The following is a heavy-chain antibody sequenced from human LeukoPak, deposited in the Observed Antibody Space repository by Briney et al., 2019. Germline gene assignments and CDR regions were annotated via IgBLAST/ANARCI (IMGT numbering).Heavy chain of an antibody. CDR1: GFTFSSYS. CDR2: ISSSSSYI. Sequence: PGGSLRLSCAASGFTFSSYSMNWVRQAPGKGLEWVSSISSSSSYIYYADSVKGRFTISRDNSKNTLYLQMNNLRAEDTAVYYCASEGYSGSYLVDYWGQGTLVTVSS. V-gene: IGHV3-21*01. CDR3: ASEGYSGSYLVDY. J-gene: IGHJ4*02. D-gene: IGHD1-26*01.